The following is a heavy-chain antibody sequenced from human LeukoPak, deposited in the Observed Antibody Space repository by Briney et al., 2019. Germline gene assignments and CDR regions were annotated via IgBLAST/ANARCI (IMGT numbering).Heavy chain of an antibody. CDR3: TTDTWYSAGH. CDR2: INSDGSEG. J-gene: IGHJ4*02. CDR1: GFTFSGFW. Sequence: GGSLRLSCAVSGFTFSGFWMSWSRQAPGKGLEWVASINSDGSEGYYADVVKGRLTISRDNAKNSLYLQMNSLRAEDTAIYYCTTDTWYSAGHWGQGTLVTVSS. D-gene: IGHD2-15*01. V-gene: IGHV3-7*03.